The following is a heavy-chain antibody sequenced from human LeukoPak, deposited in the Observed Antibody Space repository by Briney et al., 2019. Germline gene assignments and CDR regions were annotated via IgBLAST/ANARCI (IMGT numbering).Heavy chain of an antibody. J-gene: IGHJ4*02. CDR3: VRDRGTYRPIDY. D-gene: IGHD1-26*01. V-gene: IGHV3-21*04. Sequence: PGGSLRLSCAASAFSLNTYNMNWVRQAPGKGLEWVSSISYTGTYIYYADSVKGRFTISRDNAQNSLYLQMNSLRAEDTAIYYCVRDRGTYRPIDYWGQGTLVTVSS. CDR2: ISYTGTYI. CDR1: AFSLNTYN.